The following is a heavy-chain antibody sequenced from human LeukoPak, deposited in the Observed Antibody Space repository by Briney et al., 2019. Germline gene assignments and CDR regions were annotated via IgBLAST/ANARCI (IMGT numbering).Heavy chain of an antibody. D-gene: IGHD6-13*01. Sequence: PSETLSLTCAVYGGSFSGYYWSWIRQPPGKGLEWIGEINHSGSTNYNPSLKSRVTISVDTSKNQFSLKLSSVTAADTAVYYCARSTIAAAGIRWFDPWGQGTLVTVSS. J-gene: IGHJ5*02. CDR3: ARSTIAAAGIRWFDP. CDR2: INHSGST. CDR1: GGSFSGYY. V-gene: IGHV4-34*01.